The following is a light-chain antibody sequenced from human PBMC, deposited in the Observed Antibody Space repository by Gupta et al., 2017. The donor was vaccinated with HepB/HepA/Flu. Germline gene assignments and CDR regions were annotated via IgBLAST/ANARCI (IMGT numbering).Light chain of an antibody. CDR2: NNK. Sequence: QSVLTQPPSASGTPGQRVTISCSGSSSNVVGNNVNWHQQFPGTAPKLLIYNNKERPSGVPDRFSGSTSGTSASLAISGLQAEDEADYYCAAWDARLNAVVFGGGTKLTVL. J-gene: IGLJ2*01. CDR1: SSNVVGNN. V-gene: IGLV1-44*01. CDR3: AAWDARLNAVV.